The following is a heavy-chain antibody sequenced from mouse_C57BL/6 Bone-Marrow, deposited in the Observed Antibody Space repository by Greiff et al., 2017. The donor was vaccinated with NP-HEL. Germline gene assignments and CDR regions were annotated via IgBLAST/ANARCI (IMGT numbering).Heavy chain of an antibody. CDR1: GYTFTDYY. CDR3: AKFITTVVRYFDV. J-gene: IGHJ1*03. CDR2: INPYNGGT. Sequence: EVKLQESGPVLVKPGASVKMSCKASGYTFTDYYMNWVKQSHGKSLEWIGVINPYNGGTSYNQKFKGKATLTVDKSSSTAYMELNSLTSEDSAVYYCAKFITTVVRYFDVWGTGTTVTVSS. V-gene: IGHV1-19*01. D-gene: IGHD1-1*01.